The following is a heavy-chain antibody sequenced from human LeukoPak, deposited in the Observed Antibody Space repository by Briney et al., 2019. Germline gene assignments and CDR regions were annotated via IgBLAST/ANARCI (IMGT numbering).Heavy chain of an antibody. Sequence: GGSLRLSCAASGFTFSSYSMNWVRQAPGKGLEWVSAISGSGGSTCYADSVKGRFTISRDNSKNTLYLQMNSLRAEDTAVYYCAKDRTRGYSGYFDYWGQGTLVTVSS. CDR1: GFTFSSYS. V-gene: IGHV3-23*01. CDR3: AKDRTRGYSGYFDY. J-gene: IGHJ4*02. D-gene: IGHD5-12*01. CDR2: ISGSGGST.